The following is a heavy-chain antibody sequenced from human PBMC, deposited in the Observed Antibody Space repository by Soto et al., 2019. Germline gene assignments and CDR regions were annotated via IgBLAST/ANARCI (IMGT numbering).Heavy chain of an antibody. V-gene: IGHV4-39*01. CDR2: IYYSGST. CDR1: GVSISSSSYC. D-gene: IGHD3-10*01. J-gene: IGHJ5*02. Sequence: SETLSLTCTVSGVSISSSSYCWGWIRQPPGKGLEWIGSIYYSGSTYYNPSLKSRVTISVDTSKNQFSLKLSSVTAADTAVYYCASSITMVRGVTVWFDPWGQGTLVTVSS. CDR3: ASSITMVRGVTVWFDP.